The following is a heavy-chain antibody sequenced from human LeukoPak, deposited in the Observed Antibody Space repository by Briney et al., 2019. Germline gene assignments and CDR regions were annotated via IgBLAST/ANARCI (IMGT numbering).Heavy chain of an antibody. D-gene: IGHD1-14*01. CDR3: ARVTPPTD. V-gene: IGHV3-23*01. Sequence: PGGSLRLSCAASGFIFSRYAMGWVRQPPGKGLEWVSTISGSGGTTYYADSVKGRFTISRDSSKNTLYLQMNTLRAEDTAVYYCARVTPPTDWGQGTLVTVSS. J-gene: IGHJ4*02. CDR2: ISGSGGTT. CDR1: GFIFSRYA.